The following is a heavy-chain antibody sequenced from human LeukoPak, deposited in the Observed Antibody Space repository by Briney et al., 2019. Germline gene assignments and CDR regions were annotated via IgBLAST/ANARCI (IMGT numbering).Heavy chain of an antibody. V-gene: IGHV3-48*03. Sequence: GGSLRLSCAASGFTFSSYEMNWVRQAPGKGLEWVSYISSSGSTIYYADSVKGRFTISRDNAKNSLYLQMNSLRAEDTAVYYCASDQFLSSGWHSFFDYWGQGTLVTVSS. D-gene: IGHD6-19*01. CDR3: ASDQFLSSGWHSFFDY. J-gene: IGHJ4*02. CDR2: ISSSGSTI. CDR1: GFTFSSYE.